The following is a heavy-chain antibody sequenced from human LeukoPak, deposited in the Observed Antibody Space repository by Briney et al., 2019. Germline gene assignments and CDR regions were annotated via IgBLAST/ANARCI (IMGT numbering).Heavy chain of an antibody. V-gene: IGHV4-30-2*01. CDR1: GGSISSGGYS. CDR3: ARTITIFGGDWFDP. J-gene: IGHJ5*02. CDR2: IYHSGST. D-gene: IGHD3-3*01. Sequence: PSETLSLTCAVSGGSISSGGYSWSWIRQPPEKGLEWIGYIYHSGSTYYNPSLKSRVTISVDRSKNQFSLKLSSVTAADTAVYYCARTITIFGGDWFDPWGQGTLVTVSS.